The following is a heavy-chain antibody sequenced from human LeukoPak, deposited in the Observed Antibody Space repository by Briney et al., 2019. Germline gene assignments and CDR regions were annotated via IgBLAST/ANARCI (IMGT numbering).Heavy chain of an antibody. CDR1: GFTFSSYA. V-gene: IGHV3-23*01. CDR2: ISGSSGST. J-gene: IGHJ4*02. Sequence: GGSLRLSCAASGFTFSSYAMSWVRQAPGKGLEWVSAISGSSGSTYYADSVKGRFAISRDNSKNTLYLQMNSLRAEDTAVYYCAKAPKYYYERGDYFDYWGQGTLVTVSS. D-gene: IGHD3-22*01. CDR3: AKAPKYYYERGDYFDY.